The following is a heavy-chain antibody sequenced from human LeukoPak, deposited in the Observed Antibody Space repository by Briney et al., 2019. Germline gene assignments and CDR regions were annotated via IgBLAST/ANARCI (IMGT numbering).Heavy chain of an antibody. Sequence: GGSLRLSCAASGFIVSSNSMSWVRQAPGRGLEWVSAISGTGVSTYYAGSVKDRFTIARDNSKNTLYLQMNSLRAEDTAVYYCAKVPYYDFWSGHFPYFDYWGQGTLATVSS. V-gene: IGHV3-23*01. J-gene: IGHJ4*02. CDR2: ISGTGVST. D-gene: IGHD3-3*01. CDR1: GFIVSSNS. CDR3: AKVPYYDFWSGHFPYFDY.